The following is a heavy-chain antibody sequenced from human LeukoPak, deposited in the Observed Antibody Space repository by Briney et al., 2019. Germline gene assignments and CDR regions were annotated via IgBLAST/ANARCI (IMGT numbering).Heavy chain of an antibody. D-gene: IGHD2-21*01. J-gene: IGHJ6*03. CDR2: ISAYNGNT. Sequence: ASVKVSCKASGYTFTSYGISWVRQAPGQGLEWMGWISAYNGNTNYAQKLQGRVTMTTDTSTSTAYMELRSLRSDDTAVYYCARGDGGANYYYYYYMDVWGKGTTVTVSS. CDR1: GYTFTSYG. V-gene: IGHV1-18*01. CDR3: ARGDGGANYYYYYYMDV.